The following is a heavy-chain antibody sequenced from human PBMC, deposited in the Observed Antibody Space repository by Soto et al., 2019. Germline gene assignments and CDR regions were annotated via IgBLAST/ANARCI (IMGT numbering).Heavy chain of an antibody. Sequence: QVQLVESGGGVVQPGRSLRLSCAASGFTFSSYAMHWVRQAPGKGLEWVAVISYDGSNKYYADSVKGRFTISRDNSKNTLYLQMNSLRAEDTAVYYCARDRNSGSYYIYYYYYGMDVWGQGTTVTVSS. V-gene: IGHV3-30-3*01. CDR2: ISYDGSNK. J-gene: IGHJ6*02. D-gene: IGHD1-26*01. CDR3: ARDRNSGSYYIYYYYYGMDV. CDR1: GFTFSSYA.